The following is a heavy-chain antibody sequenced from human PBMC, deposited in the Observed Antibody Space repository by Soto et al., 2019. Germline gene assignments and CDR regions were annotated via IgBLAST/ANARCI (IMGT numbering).Heavy chain of an antibody. Sequence: GGSLRLSCAASGFTFSSYWMSWVRQAPGKGLEWVANIKQDGSEKYYVDSVKGRFTISRDNAKNSLYLQMNSLRAEDTAVYYCARTRLLTLPYYGMDVWGQGTTVTVSS. V-gene: IGHV3-7*03. CDR1: GFTFSSYW. D-gene: IGHD2-15*01. J-gene: IGHJ6*02. CDR2: IKQDGSEK. CDR3: ARTRLLTLPYYGMDV.